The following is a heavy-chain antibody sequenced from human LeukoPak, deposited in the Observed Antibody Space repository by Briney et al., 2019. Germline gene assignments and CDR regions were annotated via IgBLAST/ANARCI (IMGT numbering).Heavy chain of an antibody. CDR1: GYTFTDYY. Sequence: ASVKVSCKASGYTFTDYYMHWVRQAPGQGLEWMGWINPKSGGRSYAQRFQGRVTMTRDTSISTAYMELSRLRSDDTAVYYCARDDGYYPSGGYDFDYWGQGTLVTVSS. CDR3: ARDDGYYPSGGYDFDY. D-gene: IGHD6-19*01. J-gene: IGHJ4*02. CDR2: INPKSGGR. V-gene: IGHV1-2*02.